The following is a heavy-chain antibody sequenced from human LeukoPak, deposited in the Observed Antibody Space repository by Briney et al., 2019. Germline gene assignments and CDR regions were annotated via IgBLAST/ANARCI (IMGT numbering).Heavy chain of an antibody. J-gene: IGHJ4*02. CDR2: ISGSGGST. Sequence: GASLRLSCAASGFTFSSYAMRWVRQAPGKGLEWVSAISGSGGSTYYADSVKGRFTISRDNSKNTLYLQMNSLRAEDTAVYYCAKGGGRYDSSGYPYYFDYWGQGTLVTVSS. V-gene: IGHV3-23*01. D-gene: IGHD3-22*01. CDR1: GFTFSSYA. CDR3: AKGGGRYDSSGYPYYFDY.